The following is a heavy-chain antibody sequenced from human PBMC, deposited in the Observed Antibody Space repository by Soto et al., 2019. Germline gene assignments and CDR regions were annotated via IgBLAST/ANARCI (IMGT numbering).Heavy chain of an antibody. J-gene: IGHJ4*02. CDR1: GFTFSSYS. Sequence: EVQLVESGGGLVKPGGSLRLSCAASGFTFSSYSMNWVRQAPGKGLEWVSSISSSSSYIYYADSVKGRFTISRDNAKNSLYLQMNSLRAEDTAVYYCAIRFSETYYFDYWGQGTLVTVSS. V-gene: IGHV3-21*01. D-gene: IGHD3-3*01. CDR3: AIRFSETYYFDY. CDR2: ISSSSSYI.